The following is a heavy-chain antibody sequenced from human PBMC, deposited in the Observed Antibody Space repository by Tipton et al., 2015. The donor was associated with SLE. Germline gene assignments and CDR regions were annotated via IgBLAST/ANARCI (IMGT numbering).Heavy chain of an antibody. CDR3: ARVSGLGNYAHADS. V-gene: IGHV3-11*01. CDR2: ISSSGSTI. Sequence: SLRLSCAASGFTFSDYYMSWIRQAPGKGLEWLSYISSSGSTIYYADSVEGRFTISRDNAKNSLYLQMNSLRVEDTAVYYCARVSGLGNYAHADSWGQGTLITVSS. CDR1: GFTFSDYY. D-gene: IGHD3-16*01. J-gene: IGHJ4*02.